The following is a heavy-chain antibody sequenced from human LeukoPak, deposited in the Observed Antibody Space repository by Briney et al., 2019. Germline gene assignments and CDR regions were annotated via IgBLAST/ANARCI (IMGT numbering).Heavy chain of an antibody. V-gene: IGHV3-53*01. CDR2: IYSGGST. CDR1: GFIVSSNY. CDR3: ASTGVSPTLFDY. J-gene: IGHJ4*02. D-gene: IGHD5/OR15-5a*01. Sequence: GGSLRLSCAASGFIVSSNYMSWVRQAPGKGLEWVSVIYSGGSTYYADSVKGRFTISRYNSKNTLYLQMNSLRAEDTAVYYCASTGVSPTLFDYWGQGTLVTVSS.